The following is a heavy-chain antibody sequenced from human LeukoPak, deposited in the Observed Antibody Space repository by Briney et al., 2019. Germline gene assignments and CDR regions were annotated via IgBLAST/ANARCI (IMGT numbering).Heavy chain of an antibody. CDR2: ISGSGGST. J-gene: IGHJ5*02. CDR3: AKLVGATSWFDP. D-gene: IGHD1-26*01. Sequence: GGSLRLSCAASGFTFSSYAMSWLRQAPGKGLEWVSAISGSGGSTYYADSVKGRFTISRDNSKNTLYLQMNSLRAEDTAVYYCAKLVGATSWFDPWGQGTLVTVSS. V-gene: IGHV3-23*01. CDR1: GFTFSSYA.